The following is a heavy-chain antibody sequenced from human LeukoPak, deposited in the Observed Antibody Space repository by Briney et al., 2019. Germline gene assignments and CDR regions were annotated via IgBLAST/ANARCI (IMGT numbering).Heavy chain of an antibody. D-gene: IGHD3-22*01. Sequence: GGSLRLSCAASGFTFSSYSMNWVRQAPGKGLEWVSSISSSSYIYYADSVKGRFTISRDNAKNSLYLQMNSLRAEDTAVYYCARYGDDSSGYYYFDYWGQGTLVTVSS. CDR2: ISSSSYI. CDR3: ARYGDDSSGYYYFDY. J-gene: IGHJ4*02. V-gene: IGHV3-21*01. CDR1: GFTFSSYS.